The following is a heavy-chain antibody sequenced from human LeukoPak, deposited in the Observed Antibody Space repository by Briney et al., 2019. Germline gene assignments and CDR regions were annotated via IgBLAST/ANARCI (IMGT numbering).Heavy chain of an antibody. Sequence: SVRVSCKASGGTFSSYAISWVRQAPGQGLEWMGGIIPIFGTANYAQKFQGRVTITADESTSTAYMELSSLRSEDTAVYYCARQGYSSSWDWLTGFDYWGQGTLVTVSS. CDR2: IIPIFGTA. CDR1: GGTFSSYA. CDR3: ARQGYSSSWDWLTGFDY. D-gene: IGHD6-13*01. J-gene: IGHJ4*02. V-gene: IGHV1-69*13.